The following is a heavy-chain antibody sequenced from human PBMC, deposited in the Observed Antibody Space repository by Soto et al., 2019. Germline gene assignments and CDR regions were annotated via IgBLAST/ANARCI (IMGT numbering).Heavy chain of an antibody. CDR2: ISAYNGNT. CDR1: GYTFTSYG. D-gene: IGHD2-21*02. V-gene: IGHV1-18*04. CDR3: ARDSISIVVVTAIRAEYFQH. J-gene: IGHJ1*01. Sequence: ASVKVSCKASGYTFTSYGISWVRQAPGQVLEWMGWISAYNGNTNYAQKLQGRVTMTTDTSTSTAYMELRSLRSDDTAVYYCARDSISIVVVTAIRAEYFQHWGQGTLVTVSS.